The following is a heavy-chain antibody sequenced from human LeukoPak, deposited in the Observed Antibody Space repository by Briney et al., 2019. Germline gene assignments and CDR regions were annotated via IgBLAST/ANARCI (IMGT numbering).Heavy chain of an antibody. CDR3: ARRVTGYTSGWSSGFFEF. CDR1: GFSLSTSGVG. Sequence: SGPTLVKPTQTLTLTCSFSGFSLSTSGVGVGWTRQPPGKALEWLAFIYWDDDKRYSPSLQNRLTIIKDTSINQVVLIMTNVDPGDTATYYCARRVTGYTSGWSSGFFEFWGQGTPVIVSS. CDR2: IYWDDDK. D-gene: IGHD6-13*01. J-gene: IGHJ4*02. V-gene: IGHV2-5*02.